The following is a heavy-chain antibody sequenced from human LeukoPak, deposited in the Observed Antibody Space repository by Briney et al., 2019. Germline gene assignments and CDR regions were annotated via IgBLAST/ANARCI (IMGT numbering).Heavy chain of an antibody. Sequence: PSETLSLTCAVYGGSFSGYYWSWIRQPPGKGLEWIGEINHSGSTNYNPSLKSRVTISVDTSKNQFSLKLSSVTAADTAVYYCARPAQRGYSYGFTWGQGTLVTVSS. D-gene: IGHD5-18*01. V-gene: IGHV4-34*01. CDR1: GGSFSGYY. CDR3: ARPAQRGYSYGFT. J-gene: IGHJ5*02. CDR2: INHSGST.